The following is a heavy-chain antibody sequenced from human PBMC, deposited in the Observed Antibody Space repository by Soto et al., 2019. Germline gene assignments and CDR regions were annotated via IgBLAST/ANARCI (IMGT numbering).Heavy chain of an antibody. Sequence: PGGSLRLSCAASGFTFSSSAMTWVRQAPGMGLEWVSTITGGGSGTYHADSVKGRFTISRDNSKNTLYLQMSSLRAEDTAVYYSGKTAEAVARTVCGYWGQGTLVTVSS. D-gene: IGHD6-19*01. V-gene: IGHV3-23*01. CDR3: GKTAEAVARTVCGY. J-gene: IGHJ4*02. CDR2: ITGGGSGT. CDR1: GFTFSSSA.